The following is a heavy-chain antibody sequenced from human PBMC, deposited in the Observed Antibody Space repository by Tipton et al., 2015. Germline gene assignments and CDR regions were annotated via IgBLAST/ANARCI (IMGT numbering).Heavy chain of an antibody. CDR2: ISYSETS. CDR1: GGSVSSGSYY. J-gene: IGHJ4*02. V-gene: IGHV4-61*01. D-gene: IGHD3-16*01. CDR3: ARIRGRYVMDY. Sequence: GLVKPSETLSLTCTVSGGSVSSGSYYWSWIRQPPGKGLEWIGYISYSETSHYNPSLKSRVTISIDTSKNQFFLNLSSVTAADTAVYYCARIRGRYVMDYWGQGTLVTVSS.